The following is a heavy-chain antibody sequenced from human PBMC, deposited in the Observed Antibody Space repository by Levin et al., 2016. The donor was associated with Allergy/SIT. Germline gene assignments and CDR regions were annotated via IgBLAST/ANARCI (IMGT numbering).Heavy chain of an antibody. J-gene: IGHJ6*02. CDR3: ARALSDSVYYYYYGMDV. Sequence: WIRQPPGKGLEWVSYISSSGSTIYYADSVKGRFTISRDNAKNSLYLQMNSLRAEDTAVYYCARALSDSVYYYYYGMDVWGQGTTVTVSS. V-gene: IGHV3-48*03. CDR2: ISSSGSTI.